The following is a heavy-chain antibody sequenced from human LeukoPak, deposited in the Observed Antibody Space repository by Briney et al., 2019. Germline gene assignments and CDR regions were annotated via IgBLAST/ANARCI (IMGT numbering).Heavy chain of an antibody. CDR2: ISSSGSTI. J-gene: IGHJ5*02. Sequence: GGSLRLSCAASGFTFSDYYMSWIRQAPGKGLEWVSYISSSGSTIYYADSVKGRFTISRDNAKNSLYLQMNSLRAEDTAVYYSARDPVTGTTGVGFDPWGQGTLVTVSS. CDR1: GFTFSDYY. D-gene: IGHD1-7*01. V-gene: IGHV3-11*04. CDR3: ARDPVTGTTGVGFDP.